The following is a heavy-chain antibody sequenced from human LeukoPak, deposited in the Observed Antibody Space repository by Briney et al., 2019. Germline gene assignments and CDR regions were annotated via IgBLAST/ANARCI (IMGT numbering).Heavy chain of an antibody. D-gene: IGHD3-22*01. V-gene: IGHV4-39*01. CDR2: ISSGGST. CDR1: GGSISSSGYY. J-gene: IGHJ4*02. CDR3: ARRSYDGSGYYYVDY. Sequence: SETLSLTCTVSGGSISSSGYYWGWIRQPPGKGLEWIGSISSGGSTHYIPSLKSRVTISVDTSKNQFSLKLSSVTAADTAVYYCARRSYDGSGYYYVDYWGQGTLVTVSS.